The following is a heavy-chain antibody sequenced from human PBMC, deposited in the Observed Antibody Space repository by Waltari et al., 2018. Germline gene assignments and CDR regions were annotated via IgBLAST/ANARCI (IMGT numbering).Heavy chain of an antibody. CDR2: VLGSGRT. V-gene: IGHV4-4*02. CDR1: VDSMSNNW. CDR3: ARDRGRGLYLDT. Sequence: QLQLQESGPGLVKPSGTLSLICAVSVDSMSNNWWSWVRQSPGKGVEWIGQVLGSGRTNYNPSFASRVTISLDTSTYQFALKMTSATAADTALYYCARDRGRGLYLDTWGQGTLVTVSP. D-gene: IGHD2-15*01. J-gene: IGHJ4*02.